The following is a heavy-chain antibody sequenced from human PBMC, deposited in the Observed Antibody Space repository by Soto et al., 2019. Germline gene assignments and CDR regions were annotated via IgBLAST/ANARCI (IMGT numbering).Heavy chain of an antibody. CDR3: ARALRHCSGGSCYPHYYYYMDV. J-gene: IGHJ6*03. D-gene: IGHD2-15*01. CDR1: GFTFSSYD. CDR2: IGTAGDT. V-gene: IGHV3-13*01. Sequence: GGSLRLSCAASGFTFSSYDMHWVRQATGKGLEWVSAIGTAGDTYYPGSVKGRFTISRENAKNSLYLQMNSLRAGDTAVYYCARALRHCSGGSCYPHYYYYMDVWGKGTTVTVSS.